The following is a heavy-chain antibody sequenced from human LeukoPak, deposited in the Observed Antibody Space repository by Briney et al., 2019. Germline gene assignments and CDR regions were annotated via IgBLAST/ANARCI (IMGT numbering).Heavy chain of an antibody. CDR2: IIRGSGYI. J-gene: IGHJ3*02. V-gene: IGHV3-21*01. D-gene: IGHD4-17*01. Sequence: EWXSSIIRGSGYIYYADSVKGRFTISRDNPKNSLYLQMNSLRAEDTAVYYCARGDYGDDHAFDIWGQGTMVTVSS. CDR3: ARGDYGDDHAFDI.